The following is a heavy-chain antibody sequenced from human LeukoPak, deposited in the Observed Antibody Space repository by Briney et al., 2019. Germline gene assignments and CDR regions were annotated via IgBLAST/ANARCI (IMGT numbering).Heavy chain of an antibody. CDR1: GFTFSSYS. CDR2: ISSSSSTI. CDR3: ARGSYDFWSGYYLGDC. V-gene: IGHV3-48*02. J-gene: IGHJ4*02. D-gene: IGHD3-3*01. Sequence: GGSLRLSCAASGFTFSSYSMNWVRQAPGKGLEWVSYISSSSSTIYYADSVKGRLTISRDNAKNSLYLQMNSLRDEDTAVYYCARGSYDFWSGYYLGDCWGQGTLVTVSS.